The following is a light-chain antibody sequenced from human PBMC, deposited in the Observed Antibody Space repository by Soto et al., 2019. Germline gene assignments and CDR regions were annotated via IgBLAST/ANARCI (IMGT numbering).Light chain of an antibody. J-gene: IGLJ3*02. CDR2: EDS. CDR1: SSDVGGYNY. Sequence: QSALTQPASVSGSPGQSITISCTGTSSDVGGYNYVSWYQQHPGKAPKVMIYEDSNRPSGVSNRFSGSKSGNTASLTISGLQAEDEADYYCSSYTSSRRVFGGGTKLTVL. CDR3: SSYTSSRRV. V-gene: IGLV2-14*01.